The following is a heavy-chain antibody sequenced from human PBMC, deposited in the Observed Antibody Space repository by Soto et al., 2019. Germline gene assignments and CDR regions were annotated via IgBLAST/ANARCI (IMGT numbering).Heavy chain of an antibody. CDR3: ARTAAAGKYYYGVDV. J-gene: IGHJ6*02. D-gene: IGHD6-13*01. CDR2: IYPGDSDT. CDR1: GYSFTSYW. V-gene: IGHV5-51*01. Sequence: GESLKISCKGSGYSFTSYWIGWVRQMPGKGLEWMGIIYPGDSDTRYSPSFQGQVTISADKSISAAYLQWSSLKASDTAIYYCARTAAAGKYYYGVDVWGQGTTVTVSS.